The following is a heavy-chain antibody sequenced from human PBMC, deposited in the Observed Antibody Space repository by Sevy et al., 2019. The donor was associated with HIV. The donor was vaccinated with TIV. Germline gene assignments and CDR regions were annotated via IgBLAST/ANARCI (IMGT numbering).Heavy chain of an antibody. Sequence: LSLTCAASGFTFSDYVMHWVRQAPGKGLEWLARISHDTTVKYYADSLKGRFTISRDNSKNTLYLQMNSLRHEDTAVYHCARDADWSLNYWGQGTLVTVSS. CDR3: ARDADWSLNY. CDR2: ISHDTTVK. J-gene: IGHJ4*02. V-gene: IGHV3-30*04. CDR1: GFTFSDYV. D-gene: IGHD3-9*01.